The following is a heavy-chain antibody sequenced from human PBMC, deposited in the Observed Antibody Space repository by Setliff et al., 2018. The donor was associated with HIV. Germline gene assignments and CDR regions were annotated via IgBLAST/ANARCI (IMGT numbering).Heavy chain of an antibody. Sequence: SETLSLTCTVSGGSINSGSYYWSWIRQPAGKGLEWIGHIYTSGSTHYNPSLKSRVTISVDTSKNQFSLKLTSVTAADTAVYYCARAPYYDFWSGYFSLTNLHVFDIWGQGTMVTVSS. J-gene: IGHJ3*02. CDR1: GGSINSGSYY. CDR3: ARAPYYDFWSGYFSLTNLHVFDI. D-gene: IGHD3-3*01. CDR2: IYTSGST. V-gene: IGHV4-61*09.